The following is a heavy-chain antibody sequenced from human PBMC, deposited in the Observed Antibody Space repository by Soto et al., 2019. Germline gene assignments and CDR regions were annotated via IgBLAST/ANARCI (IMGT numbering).Heavy chain of an antibody. Sequence: QVQLVESGGGLVKPGGSLRLSCAASGFTFSDYYMSWIRQAPGKGLEWVSYISSSSSYTNYADSVKGRFTISRDNAKNALYRQMNSLRAEDTAVYYCARTPALVVPAAMHYWYFDLWGRGTLVTVSS. CDR1: GFTFSDYY. V-gene: IGHV3-11*05. CDR2: ISSSSSYT. CDR3: ARTPALVVPAAMHYWYFDL. J-gene: IGHJ2*01. D-gene: IGHD2-2*01.